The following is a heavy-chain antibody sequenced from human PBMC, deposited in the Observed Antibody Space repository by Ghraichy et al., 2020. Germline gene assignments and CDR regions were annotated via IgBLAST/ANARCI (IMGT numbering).Heavy chain of an antibody. V-gene: IGHV4-59*01. CDR3: ARTPHTAARAWWFDP. CDR1: GGSISGYY. J-gene: IGHJ5*02. CDR2: IYYGGST. D-gene: IGHD6-6*01. Sequence: SQTLSLTCTVSGGSISGYYWTWIRQPPGKRLEWIGYIYYGGSTDYNPSLKSRVTISLDSSKNQFSLKLRSVTATDTAVYFCARTPHTAARAWWFDPWGQGKLVTVSS.